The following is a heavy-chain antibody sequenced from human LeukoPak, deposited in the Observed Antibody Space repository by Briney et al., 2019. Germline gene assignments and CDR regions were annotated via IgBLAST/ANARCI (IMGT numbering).Heavy chain of an antibody. V-gene: IGHV1-2*02. CDR3: ARVLHGGNSVGWFDP. J-gene: IGHJ5*02. CDR1: GYTFTGYY. Sequence: ASVKVSCKASGYTFTGYYMHWVRQAPGQGLEWMGWINPNSGGTNYAQKFQGRVTMIRDTSISTAYMELSRLRSDDTAVYYCARVLHGGNSVGWFDPWGQGTLVTVSS. CDR2: INPNSGGT. D-gene: IGHD4-23*01.